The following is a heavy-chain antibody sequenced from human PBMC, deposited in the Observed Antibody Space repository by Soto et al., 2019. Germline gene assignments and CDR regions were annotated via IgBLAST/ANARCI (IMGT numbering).Heavy chain of an antibody. CDR3: AKVPWYYDILTGYYNTSDNDY. CDR2: ISYDGSNK. D-gene: IGHD3-9*01. J-gene: IGHJ4*02. V-gene: IGHV3-30*18. Sequence: PGGSLRLSCASSGFTFSSYGMHWVRQAPGKGLEWVAVISYDGSNKYYADSVKGRFTISRDNSKNTLYLQMNGLRAEDTAVYYWAKVPWYYDILTGYYNTSDNDYWRQGTLVTVSS. CDR1: GFTFSSYG.